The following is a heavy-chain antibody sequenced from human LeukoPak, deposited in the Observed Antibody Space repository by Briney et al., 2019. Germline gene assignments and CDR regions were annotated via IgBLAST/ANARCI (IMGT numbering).Heavy chain of an antibody. CDR3: ASSKYGSGSYYYYMDV. CDR1: GGSFSGYY. Sequence: SETLSLTCAVYGGSFSGYYWSWIRQPPGKGLDGIGEINHSGSTNYNPSLKSRVTISVDTSKNQFSLKLSSVAAADTAVYYCASSKYGSGSYYYYMDVWGKGTTVTVSS. V-gene: IGHV4-34*01. CDR2: INHSGST. D-gene: IGHD3-10*01. J-gene: IGHJ6*03.